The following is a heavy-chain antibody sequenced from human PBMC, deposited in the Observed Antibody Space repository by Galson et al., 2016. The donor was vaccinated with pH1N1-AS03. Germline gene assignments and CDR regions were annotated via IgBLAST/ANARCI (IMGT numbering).Heavy chain of an antibody. V-gene: IGHV3-21*01. CDR3: ARGGGYGANFDY. CDR2: ISSGNTYI. J-gene: IGHJ4*02. Sequence: SLRLSCAASGFTFSSYSMNWVRQAPGKGLEWVSYISSGNTYIHYVDSVKGRFTISRDSAKNSLYLQMNSLRAEDTAVYYCARGGGYGANFDYWGRGTLVTV. CDR1: GFTFSSYS. D-gene: IGHD3-16*01.